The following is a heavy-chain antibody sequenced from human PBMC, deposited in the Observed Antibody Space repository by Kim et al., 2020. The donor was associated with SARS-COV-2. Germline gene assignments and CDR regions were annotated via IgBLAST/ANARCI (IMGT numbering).Heavy chain of an antibody. J-gene: IGHJ6*02. V-gene: IGHV5-51*01. Sequence: PSFQGQVTISADKSISTAYLQWSSLKASDTAMYYCARPAGSSWYFGGMDVWGQGTTVTVSS. CDR3: ARPAGSSWYFGGMDV. D-gene: IGHD6-13*01.